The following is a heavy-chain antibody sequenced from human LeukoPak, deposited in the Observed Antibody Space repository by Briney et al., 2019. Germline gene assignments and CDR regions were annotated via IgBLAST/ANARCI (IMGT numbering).Heavy chain of an antibody. CDR3: ARALLWFGEPSHIDY. V-gene: IGHV1-69*04. Sequence: SVKVSCKASGGTFSSYAISWVRQAPGQGLEWMGRIIPILGIANYAQKFQGRVTITADKSTSTAYMELSSLRSEDTAAYYCARALLWFGEPSHIDYWGQGTLVTASS. CDR2: IIPILGIA. J-gene: IGHJ4*02. D-gene: IGHD3-10*01. CDR1: GGTFSSYA.